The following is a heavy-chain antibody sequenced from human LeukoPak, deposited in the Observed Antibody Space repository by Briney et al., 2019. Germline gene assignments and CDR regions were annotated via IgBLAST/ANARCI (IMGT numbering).Heavy chain of an antibody. J-gene: IGHJ4*02. V-gene: IGHV3-49*03. D-gene: IGHD5-12*01. CDR3: TSGVATNSYYFDY. CDR1: GFTFSSYG. Sequence: GGTLRLSCAASGFTFSSYGVSWFRQAPGKGLEWVGFIRSKAYGGTTEYAASVKGRFTISRDDSKSIAYLQMNSLKTEDTAVYYCTSGVATNSYYFDYWGQGTLVTVSS. CDR2: IRSKAYGGTT.